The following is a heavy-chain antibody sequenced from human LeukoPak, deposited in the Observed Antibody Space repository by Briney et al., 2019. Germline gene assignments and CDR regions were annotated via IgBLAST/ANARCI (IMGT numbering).Heavy chain of an antibody. Sequence: SQTLSLTCTVSGGSISSGDYYWSWIRQPPGKGLEWIGYIYYSGSTYYNPSLKSRVTISVDTSKNQFSLHLNSVIPEDTAVYYCARDPGAFDMWGQGTMVTIS. CDR2: IYYSGST. CDR3: ARDPGAFDM. D-gene: IGHD3-10*01. J-gene: IGHJ3*02. CDR1: GGSISSGDYY. V-gene: IGHV4-30-4*01.